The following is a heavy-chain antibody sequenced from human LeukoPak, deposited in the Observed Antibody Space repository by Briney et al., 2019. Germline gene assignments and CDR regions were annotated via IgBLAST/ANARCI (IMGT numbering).Heavy chain of an antibody. D-gene: IGHD3-10*01. V-gene: IGHV3-53*01. CDR2: TYSGGST. Sequence: GGSLRLSCAASGLTFSSYEMNWVRQAPGKGLEWVSVTYSGGSTYYADSVKGRFTISRDNSKNTLYLQMNSLRAEDTAVYYCASYGSGSYVRDYWGQGTLVTVSS. J-gene: IGHJ4*02. CDR1: GLTFSSYE. CDR3: ASYGSGSYVRDY.